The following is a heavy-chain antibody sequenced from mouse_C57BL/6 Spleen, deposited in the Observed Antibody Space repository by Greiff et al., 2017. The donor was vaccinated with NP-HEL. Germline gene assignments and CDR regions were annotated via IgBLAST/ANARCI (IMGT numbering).Heavy chain of an antibody. D-gene: IGHD2-4*01. CDR1: GFTFSSYA. CDR2: ISSGGDYI. CDR3: TRDREITTREWFAY. J-gene: IGHJ3*01. V-gene: IGHV5-9-1*02. Sequence: EVMLVESGEGLVKPGGSLKLSCAASGFTFSSYAMSWVRQTPEKRLEWVAYISSGGDYIYYADTVKGRFTISRDNARNTLYLQMSSLKSEDTAMYYCTRDREITTREWFAYWGQGTLVTVSA.